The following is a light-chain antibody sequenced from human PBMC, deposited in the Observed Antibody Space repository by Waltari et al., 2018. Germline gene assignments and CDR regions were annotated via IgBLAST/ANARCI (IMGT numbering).Light chain of an antibody. CDR3: QQYNSYSLT. CDR1: QRFSSW. CDR2: KAS. J-gene: IGKJ4*01. V-gene: IGKV1-5*03. Sequence: DIQMTQSPSTLSASVGDRLTITCRASQRFSSWLAWYQQKPGKAPKLLIYKASSLESGVPSRFSGSGSGTEFTLTVSSLQPDDFATYYCQQYNSYSLTFGGGTKVEIK.